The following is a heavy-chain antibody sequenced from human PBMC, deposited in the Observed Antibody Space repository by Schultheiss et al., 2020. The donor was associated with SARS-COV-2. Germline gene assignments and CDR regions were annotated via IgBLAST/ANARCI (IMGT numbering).Heavy chain of an antibody. D-gene: IGHD2/OR15-2a*01. CDR3: AKEEGHGPNNFDY. CDR2: IYYSGST. V-gene: IGHV4-31*03. Sequence: LRLSCTVSGGSISSGGYYWSWIRQHPGKGLEWIGYIYYSGSTYYNPSLKSRVTISVDTSKNQFSLKLSSVTAADTAVYYCAKEEGHGPNNFDYWGQGTLVTVSS. J-gene: IGHJ4*02. CDR1: GGSISSGGYY.